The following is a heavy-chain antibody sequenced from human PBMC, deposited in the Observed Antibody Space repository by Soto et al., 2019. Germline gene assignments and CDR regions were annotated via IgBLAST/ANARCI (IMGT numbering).Heavy chain of an antibody. CDR3: AAREDGYGLPYYFDY. CDR1: GGTFSSYA. CDR2: IIPIFGTA. D-gene: IGHD5-12*01. J-gene: IGHJ4*02. Sequence: QVQLVQSGAEVKKPGSSVKVSCKASGGTFSSYAISWVRQAPGQGLEWMGGIIPIFGTANYAQKFQGRVTIXXDXSXXTAYMELSSLRSEDTAVYYCAAREDGYGLPYYFDYWGQGTLVTVSS. V-gene: IGHV1-69*12.